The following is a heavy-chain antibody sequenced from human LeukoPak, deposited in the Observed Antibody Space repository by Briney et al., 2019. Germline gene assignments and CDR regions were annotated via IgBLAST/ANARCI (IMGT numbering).Heavy chain of an antibody. D-gene: IGHD2/OR15-2a*01. Sequence: SSVKVSCKASGGTFSSYTISWLQQAPGQGREGMGRMIPILGIANYAPKSQGRVTITADKSTRTASMELSSLRSEETAVYYCATMFAPHNRYYYYYMDVWGKGNTVTAS. CDR1: GGTFSSYT. J-gene: IGHJ6*03. V-gene: IGHV1-69*02. CDR2: MIPILGIA. CDR3: ATMFAPHNRYYYYYMDV.